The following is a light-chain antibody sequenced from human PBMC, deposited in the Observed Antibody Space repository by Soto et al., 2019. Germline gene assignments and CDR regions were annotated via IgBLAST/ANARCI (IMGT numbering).Light chain of an antibody. Sequence: EIVLSQSPATLSLSPGERATLSCRASQSIGLAIAWYQHKPGQAPRLLIFDASQRATGIPARFSGSGSETDFTLTISRLEPEDFAVYYCQQYGSSPWTFDQGTKVDIK. V-gene: IGKV3-20*01. CDR2: DAS. J-gene: IGKJ1*01. CDR3: QQYGSSPWT. CDR1: QSIGLA.